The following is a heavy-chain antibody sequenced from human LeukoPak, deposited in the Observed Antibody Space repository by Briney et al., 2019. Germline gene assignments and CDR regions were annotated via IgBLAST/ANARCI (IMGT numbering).Heavy chain of an antibody. D-gene: IGHD3-16*02. CDR1: GGSISSSSYY. CDR2: IYYSGST. J-gene: IGHJ4*02. CDR3: ASMYYDYVWGSYRLTYFDY. V-gene: IGHV4-39*01. Sequence: PSETLSLTCTVSGGSISSSSYYWGWIRQPPGKGLEWIGSIYYSGSTYYNPSLKSRVTISVDTSKNQFSLKLSSVTAADTAVYYCASMYYDYVWGSYRLTYFDYWGQGTLVTVSS.